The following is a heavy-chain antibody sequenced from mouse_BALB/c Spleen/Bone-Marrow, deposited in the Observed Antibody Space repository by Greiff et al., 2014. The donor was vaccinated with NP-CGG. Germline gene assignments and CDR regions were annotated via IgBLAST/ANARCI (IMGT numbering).Heavy chain of an antibody. CDR2: INPESSTI. CDR3: AGKGYYGWIAY. CDR1: RFDFSRYW. Sequence: EVKLVESGGGLVQPGGSLKLSCAASRFDFSRYWMTWVRQAPGKGLEWIGEINPESSTINYTPSLEDKFIISRDNAKNTLYLQMSKVRSEDTALYYCAGKGYYGWIAYWGQGTLVTVSA. J-gene: IGHJ3*01. V-gene: IGHV4-1*02. D-gene: IGHD1-1*01.